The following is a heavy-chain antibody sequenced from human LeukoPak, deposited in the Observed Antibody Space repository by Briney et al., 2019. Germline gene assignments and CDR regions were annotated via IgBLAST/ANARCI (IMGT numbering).Heavy chain of an antibody. V-gene: IGHV3-11*06. D-gene: IGHD2-2*01. J-gene: IGHJ3*02. CDR1: GFTFSDYY. Sequence: GGSLRLSCAASGFTFSDYYMSWIRQAPGKGLEWVSYISGSSSHADYADSVKGRFTISRDNSKNTLYLQMNSLRAEDTAVYYCARGSWRYCSSTSCYGDAFDIWGQGTMVTVSS. CDR2: ISGSSSHA. CDR3: ARGSWRYCSSTSCYGDAFDI.